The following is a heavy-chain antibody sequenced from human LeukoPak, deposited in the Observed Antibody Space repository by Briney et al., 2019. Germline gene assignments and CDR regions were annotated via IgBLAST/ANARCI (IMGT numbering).Heavy chain of an antibody. CDR1: GFTFSNYA. Sequence: GRSLRLSCAASGFTFSNYAMHWVRQAPGKGLEWVAVISYDGSKRYYQDSVKGRFTISRDNSKNTLYLQVSSLRPEDTAVYYCARDLVSGSYGGRFDPRGQGTLVTVSS. D-gene: IGHD1-26*01. CDR3: ARDLVSGSYGGRFDP. J-gene: IGHJ5*02. V-gene: IGHV3-30*04. CDR2: ISYDGSKR.